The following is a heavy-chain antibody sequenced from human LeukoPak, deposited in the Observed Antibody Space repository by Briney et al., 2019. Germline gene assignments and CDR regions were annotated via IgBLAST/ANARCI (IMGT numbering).Heavy chain of an antibody. CDR2: VDPDGTTT. D-gene: IGHD2-8*02. Sequence: GGSLRLSCAASGFTLSNYWMHWARQAPGEGLVWVSRVDPDGTTTNYADSVTGRFTTSRDNAKNTLYLQMNSLRAEDTALYYCTRVQAGRSGLMDVWGRGTTVTVSS. J-gene: IGHJ6*02. CDR1: GFTLSNYW. CDR3: TRVQAGRSGLMDV. V-gene: IGHV3-74*01.